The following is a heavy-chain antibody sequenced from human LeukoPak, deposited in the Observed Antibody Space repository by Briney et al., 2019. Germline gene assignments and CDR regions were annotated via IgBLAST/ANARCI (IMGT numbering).Heavy chain of an antibody. CDR3: AKDYRYIIDY. J-gene: IGHJ4*02. CDR1: GFTFDDYA. Sequence: GGSLRLSCAASGFTFDDYAMHWVRQAPGKGLEWVSLISGDGGSTYYADSVKGRFTISRDNSKNSLYLQMNSLRTEGTALYYCAKDYRYIIDYWGQGTLVTVSS. CDR2: ISGDGGST. D-gene: IGHD5-18*01. V-gene: IGHV3-43*02.